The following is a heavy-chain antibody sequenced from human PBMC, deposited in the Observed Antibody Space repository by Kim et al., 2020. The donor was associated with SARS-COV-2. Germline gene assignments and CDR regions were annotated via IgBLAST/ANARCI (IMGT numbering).Heavy chain of an antibody. CDR2: ISGSGGST. D-gene: IGHD3-10*01. CDR3: AKDPSWFGELPIDY. Sequence: GGSLRLSCAASGFTFSSYAMSWVRQAPGKGLEWVSAISGSGGSTYYADSVKGRFTISRDNSKNTLYLQMNSLRAEDTAVYYCAKDPSWFGELPIDYWGQGTLVTVSS. CDR1: GFTFSSYA. V-gene: IGHV3-23*01. J-gene: IGHJ4*02.